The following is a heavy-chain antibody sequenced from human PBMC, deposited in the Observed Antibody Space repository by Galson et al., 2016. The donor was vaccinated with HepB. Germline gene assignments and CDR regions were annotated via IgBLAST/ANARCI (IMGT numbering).Heavy chain of an antibody. CDR1: GGSISSGDYY. CDR3: ARDSIDDDYGLDY. Sequence: SGGSISSGDYYWSWIRQPPGKGLEWIGHIYYSGNTYYNPSLKSRVSISVDTSKNQFSLKLSSVTAADTAVYYCARDSIDDDYGLDYWGQGTLVTVSS. D-gene: IGHD4-17*01. J-gene: IGHJ4*02. CDR2: IYYSGNT. V-gene: IGHV4-30-4*01.